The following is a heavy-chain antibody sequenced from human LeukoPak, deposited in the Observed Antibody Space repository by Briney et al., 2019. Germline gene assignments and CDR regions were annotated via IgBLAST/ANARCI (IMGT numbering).Heavy chain of an antibody. CDR3: ARVSCSGGSCYSAYYYYMDV. J-gene: IGHJ6*03. V-gene: IGHV1-69*05. D-gene: IGHD2-15*01. CDR1: GGTFSSYA. Sequence: GASVKVSCKASGGTFSSYAISWVRQAPGQGLEWMGGIIPIFGTANYAQKFQGRVTITTDESTSTAYMELSSLRSEDTAVYYCARVSCSGGSCYSAYYYYMDVWGKGTTVTVSS. CDR2: IIPIFGTA.